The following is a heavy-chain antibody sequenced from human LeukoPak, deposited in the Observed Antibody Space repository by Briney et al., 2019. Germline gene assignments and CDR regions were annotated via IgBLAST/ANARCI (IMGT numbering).Heavy chain of an antibody. CDR3: VTGIAAAGTGISSWFDP. V-gene: IGHV4-4*02. Sequence: SETLSLTCAISGGSITSSNWWTWVRQPPGKGLEWVGEIYLRGNTNYNPSLKSRVTISVDTSKNQFSLKLSSVTAADTAVYYCVTGIAAAGTGISSWFDPWGQGTLVTVSS. D-gene: IGHD6-13*01. CDR2: IYLRGNT. CDR1: GGSITSSNW. J-gene: IGHJ5*02.